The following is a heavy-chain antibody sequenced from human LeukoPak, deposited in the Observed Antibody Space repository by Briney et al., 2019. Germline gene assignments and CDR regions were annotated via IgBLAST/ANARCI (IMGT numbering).Heavy chain of an antibody. CDR3: ARVERGQWLTPDY. CDR2: ISSNGGST. Sequence: GGSLRLSCAASGFTFSSYAMHWVRQAPGKGLEYVSAISSNGGSTYYANSVKGRFTISRDNSKNTLFLQMGSLRAEDTAVYYCARVERGQWLTPDYWGQGTLVTVSS. D-gene: IGHD6-19*01. CDR1: GFTFSSYA. V-gene: IGHV3-64*01. J-gene: IGHJ4*02.